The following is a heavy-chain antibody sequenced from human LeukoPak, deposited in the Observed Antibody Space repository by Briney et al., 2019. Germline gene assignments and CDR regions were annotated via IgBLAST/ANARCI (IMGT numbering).Heavy chain of an antibody. Sequence: PSETLSLTCTVSGDSIKNYYWSWIRQPPGKGLEWIGHIYYSGSTNYNPSLKSRVTISVDTSKNQFSLKLSSVTAADTAVYYCARSRFYYYGMDVWGQGTTVTVSS. CDR3: ARSRFYYYGMDV. V-gene: IGHV4-59*08. J-gene: IGHJ6*02. CDR1: GDSIKNYY. CDR2: IYYSGST.